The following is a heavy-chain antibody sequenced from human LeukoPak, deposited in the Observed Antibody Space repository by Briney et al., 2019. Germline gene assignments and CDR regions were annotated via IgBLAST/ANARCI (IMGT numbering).Heavy chain of an antibody. D-gene: IGHD3-22*01. CDR2: ITSSGDGT. V-gene: IGHV3-23*01. CDR3: AKDRPNYYGSNGHYYRRDGDY. J-gene: IGHJ4*02. CDR1: GFTFSIYA. Sequence: GGSLRLSCTASGFTFSIYAMSWVRQAPGKGLQWVSSITSSGDGTYYADSVKGRFTISRDNSENMLYLQMNSLRVEDTAVYFCAKDRPNYYGSNGHYYRRDGDYWGQGTLVTVSS.